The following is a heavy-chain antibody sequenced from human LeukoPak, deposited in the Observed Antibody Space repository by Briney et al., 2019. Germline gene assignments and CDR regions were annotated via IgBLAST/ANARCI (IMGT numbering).Heavy chain of an antibody. J-gene: IGHJ5*02. CDR3: ARERRGYGYGTLDP. V-gene: IGHV3-30*04. CDR1: GIDFKVYE. CDR2: ISDNGLRT. D-gene: IGHD5-12*01. Sequence: GRSLRLSCVASGIDFKVYEMHWVRQSPGKGLEWVALISDNGLRTNYAESLKGRFIVSRDNSKNTMDLQMNDLRVEDTGVYFCARERRGYGYGTLDPWGQGTLVTVSS.